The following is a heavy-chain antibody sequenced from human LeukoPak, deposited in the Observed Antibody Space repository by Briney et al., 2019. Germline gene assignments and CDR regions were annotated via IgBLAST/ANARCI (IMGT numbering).Heavy chain of an antibody. CDR2: INWIDGSS. CDR3: AREGTTYYYDSSGFPNWFDP. V-gene: IGHV3-20*04. J-gene: IGHJ5*02. D-gene: IGHD3-22*01. Sequence: GGSLRLSCAASGFTFDGYGMSWVRQAPGKGLEWVSTINWIDGSSAYADSVKGRFTISRDNAKNSLYLQMNSLRAEDTALYYCAREGTTYYYDSSGFPNWFDPWGQGTLVTVSS. CDR1: GFTFDGYG.